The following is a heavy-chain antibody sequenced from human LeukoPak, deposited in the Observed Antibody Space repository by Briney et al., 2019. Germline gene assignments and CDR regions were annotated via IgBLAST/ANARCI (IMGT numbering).Heavy chain of an antibody. CDR1: GGTFISYA. Sequence: SVKVSCKASGGTFISYAISWVRQAPGQGLEWMGGIIPIFGTANYAQKFRGRVTITADESTSTAYMELSSLRSEDTAVYYCARGPMTTVTTAWFDPWGQGTLVTVSS. CDR3: ARGPMTTVTTAWFDP. J-gene: IGHJ5*02. CDR2: IIPIFGTA. V-gene: IGHV1-69*13. D-gene: IGHD4-17*01.